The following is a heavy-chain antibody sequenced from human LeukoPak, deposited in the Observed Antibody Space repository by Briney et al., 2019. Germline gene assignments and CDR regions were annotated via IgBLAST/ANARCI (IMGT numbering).Heavy chain of an antibody. CDR1: GGSFSGYY. D-gene: IGHD4-23*01. J-gene: IGHJ3*02. CDR3: ARLLGGPLSAFDI. CDR2: IYYSGST. Sequence: SETLSLTCGVYGGSFSGYYWSWIRQPPGKGLEWIGYIYYSGSTNYNPSLKSRVTISGDTSKNHLTLKLSSVTAADTAVYYCARLLGGPLSAFDIWGQGTMVTVSS. V-gene: IGHV4-59*08.